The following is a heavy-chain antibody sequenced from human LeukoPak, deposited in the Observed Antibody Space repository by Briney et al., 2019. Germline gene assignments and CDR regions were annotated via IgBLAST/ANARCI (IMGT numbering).Heavy chain of an antibody. J-gene: IGHJ2*01. CDR3: ARDWADYSNYPDWYFDL. CDR1: GYTFTSYG. D-gene: IGHD4-11*01. CDR2: INPNSGGT. Sequence: ASVKVSCKASGYTFTSYGISWVRQAPGQGLEWMGWINPNSGGTNYAQKFQGRVTMTRDTSISTAYMELSRLRSDDTAVYYCARDWADYSNYPDWYFDLWGRGTLVTVSS. V-gene: IGHV1-2*02.